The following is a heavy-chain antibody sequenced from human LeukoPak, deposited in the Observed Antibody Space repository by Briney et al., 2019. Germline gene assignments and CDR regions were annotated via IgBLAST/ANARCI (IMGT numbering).Heavy chain of an antibody. Sequence: GGSLRLSCAASGFSFSSYGMHWVRQAPGKGLEWVAVISYDGSNKYYADSVKGRFTISRDNSKNTLYLQMNSLRAEDTAVYYCARPYNSGWYGDFDYWGREPWSPSPQ. V-gene: IGHV3-30*03. D-gene: IGHD6-19*01. CDR1: GFSFSSYG. J-gene: IGHJ4*02. CDR2: ISYDGSNK. CDR3: ARPYNSGWYGDFDY.